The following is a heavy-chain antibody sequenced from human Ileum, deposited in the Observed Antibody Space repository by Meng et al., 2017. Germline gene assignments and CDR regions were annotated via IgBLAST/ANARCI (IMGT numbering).Heavy chain of an antibody. Sequence: QVQLVQSGAEVKKPGASVKVSCKTSGYTFTDYYIKWLRQAPGQGLEWMGRITPPLSLPPSPPPCPGRVTMTSDTSTSTAYMEVSGLTSDDTAVYYCSLSPRSSYLGSWGQGTLFPFSS. CDR1: GYTFTDYY. CDR3: SLSPRSSYLGS. V-gene: IGHV1-2*06. D-gene: IGHD3-16*01. J-gene: IGHJ5*02. CDR2: ITPPLSLP.